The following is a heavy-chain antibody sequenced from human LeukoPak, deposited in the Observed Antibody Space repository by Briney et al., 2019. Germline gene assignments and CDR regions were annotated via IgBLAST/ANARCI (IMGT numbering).Heavy chain of an antibody. CDR1: GFTFSSNS. J-gene: IGHJ4*02. CDR2: IRGNGGGT. D-gene: IGHD1-1*01. CDR3: SKGQERDDGVMES. Sequence: GGSLRLSCAASGFTFSSNSMTWVRQAPGKGLEWVSTIRGNGGGTHYAESLRGRFTISRDNSKSTVYLQMNSLSAEDMVIYNGSKGQERDDGVMESWGRGTLVTVSS. V-gene: IGHV3-23*01.